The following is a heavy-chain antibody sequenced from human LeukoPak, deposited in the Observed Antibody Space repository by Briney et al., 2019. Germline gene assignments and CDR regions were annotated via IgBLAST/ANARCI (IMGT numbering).Heavy chain of an antibody. J-gene: IGHJ3*02. CDR3: ASEGGTVSDDAFDI. CDR1: GFTFSSYG. D-gene: IGHD1-14*01. Sequence: GRSLRLSCAASGFTFSSYGMHWVRQAPGKGLEWVAVIWYDGSNKYYADSVKGRFTISRDNSKNTLYLQMNSLRAEDTAVYYCASEGGTVSDDAFDIWGQGTMVTVSS. V-gene: IGHV3-33*01. CDR2: IWYDGSNK.